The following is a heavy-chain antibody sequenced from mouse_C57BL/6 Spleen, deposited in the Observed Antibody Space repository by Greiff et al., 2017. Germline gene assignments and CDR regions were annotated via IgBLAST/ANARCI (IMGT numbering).Heavy chain of an antibody. CDR3: ANYYGLAMDY. CDR2: LYPGDGDT. CDR1: GYAFSSSW. V-gene: IGHV1-82*01. Sequence: QVQLQQSGPELVKPGASVKISCKASGYAFSSSWMNWVKQRPGKGLEWIGRLYPGDGDTNYNGKFKGKATLTADKSSSTAYMQLSSLTSEDSAVYFCANYYGLAMDYWGQGTSVTVSS. J-gene: IGHJ4*01. D-gene: IGHD1-1*01.